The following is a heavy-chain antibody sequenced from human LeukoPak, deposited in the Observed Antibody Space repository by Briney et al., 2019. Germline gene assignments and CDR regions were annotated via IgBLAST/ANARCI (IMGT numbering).Heavy chain of an antibody. CDR2: ISSSSSYI. V-gene: IGHV3-21*01. CDR3: ARLDGYNKNIDY. D-gene: IGHD5-24*01. Sequence: GGSLRLSCAASGFTFSSYSMNWVRQAPGKGLEWVSSISSSSSYIYYADSVKGRFTISRDNAKNSLYLQMNSLRAEDTAVYYCARLDGYNKNIDYWGQGTLVTVSS. J-gene: IGHJ4*02. CDR1: GFTFSSYS.